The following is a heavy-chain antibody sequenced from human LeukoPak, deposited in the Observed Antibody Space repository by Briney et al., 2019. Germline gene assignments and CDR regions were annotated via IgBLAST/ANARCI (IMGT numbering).Heavy chain of an antibody. CDR3: ARDDKKGSTSP. CDR1: GFTFSSYA. J-gene: IGHJ5*02. Sequence: GGSLRLSCAASGFTFSSYAMHWVRQAPGKGLEWVAVISYDGSNKYYADSVKGRFTISRDNSKNTLYLQMNSLRAEDTAVYYCARDDKKGSTSPWGQGTLVTVSS. D-gene: IGHD2-2*01. CDR2: ISYDGSNK. V-gene: IGHV3-30*01.